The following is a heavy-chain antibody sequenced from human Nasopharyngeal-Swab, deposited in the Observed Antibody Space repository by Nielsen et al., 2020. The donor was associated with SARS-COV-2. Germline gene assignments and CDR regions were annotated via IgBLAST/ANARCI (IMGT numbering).Heavy chain of an antibody. V-gene: IGHV3-11*04. CDR3: ARVPDYGDYEFDY. CDR1: GFTFSDYY. CDR2: ISSSGSTI. D-gene: IGHD4-17*01. Sequence: GGSLRLSCAASGFTFSDYYMSWIRQAPGKGLEWVSYISSSGSTIYYADSVKGRFTTSRDNAKNSLYLQMNSLRAEDTAVYYCARVPDYGDYEFDYWGQGTLVTVSS. J-gene: IGHJ4*02.